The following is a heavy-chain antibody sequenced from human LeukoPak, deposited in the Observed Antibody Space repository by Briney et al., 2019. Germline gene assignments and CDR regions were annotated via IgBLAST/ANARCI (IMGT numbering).Heavy chain of an antibody. CDR2: IYGRGST. CDR3: ARYVSRGSASTKFDY. CDR1: GYTLGRNYY. J-gene: IGHJ4*02. V-gene: IGHV4-38-2*01. Sequence: PSDTLSLTCAVSGYTLGRNYYWGWIRQPPGKGLEWIGRIYGRGSTSYNPSLMNRVTMSVETSRNHFSLQLTSVTAADTAVYYRARYVSRGSASTKFDYWGPGILVTISS. D-gene: IGHD6-19*01.